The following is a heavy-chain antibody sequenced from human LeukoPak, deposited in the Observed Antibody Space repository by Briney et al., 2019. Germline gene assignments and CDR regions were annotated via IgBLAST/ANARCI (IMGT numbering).Heavy chain of an antibody. CDR1: GYTFNDYF. V-gene: IGHV1-46*02. D-gene: IGHD5-18*01. CDR2: INPSGGST. CDR3: ARDGYSYGPAYYYYMDV. J-gene: IGHJ6*03. Sequence: GASVKVSCKTSGYTFNDYFMYWVRQAPGQGLEWMGIINPSGGSTSYAQKFQGRVTMTRDMPTSTVYMELSSLRSEDTAVYYCARDGYSYGPAYYYYMDVWGKGTTVTVSS.